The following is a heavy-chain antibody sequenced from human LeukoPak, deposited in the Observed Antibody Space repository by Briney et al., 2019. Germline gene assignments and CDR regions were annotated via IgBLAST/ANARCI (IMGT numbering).Heavy chain of an antibody. V-gene: IGHV4-59*01. CDR1: GGSISSYY. CDR2: IYYSGST. CDR3: ARDLGSCWYEDGMDV. Sequence: SETLSLTCTVSGGSISSYYWSWIRQPPGNGLEWIGYIYYSGSTNYNPSLKSQVTISVDTSKNQFSLKLSSVTAADTAVYYCARDLGSCWYEDGMDVWGQGTTVTVSS. J-gene: IGHJ6*02. D-gene: IGHD6-13*01.